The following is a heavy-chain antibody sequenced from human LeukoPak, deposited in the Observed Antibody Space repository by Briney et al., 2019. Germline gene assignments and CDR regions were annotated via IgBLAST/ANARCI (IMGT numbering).Heavy chain of an antibody. Sequence: GGSLRLSCAASGFTFSSYSMNWVRQAPGKGLEWVANIKQDGSEKYYVDSVKGRFTISRDNAKNSLYLQMNSLRAEDTAVYYCARDRHCGGDCYPDYWGQGTLVTVSS. CDR3: ARDRHCGGDCYPDY. D-gene: IGHD2-21*02. J-gene: IGHJ4*02. CDR1: GFTFSSYS. CDR2: IKQDGSEK. V-gene: IGHV3-7*01.